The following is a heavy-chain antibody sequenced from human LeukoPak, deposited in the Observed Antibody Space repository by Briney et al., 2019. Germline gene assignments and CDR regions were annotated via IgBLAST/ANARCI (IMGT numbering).Heavy chain of an antibody. CDR3: ARHFSSTRFSNWFDP. CDR2: INHSGST. V-gene: IGHV4-34*01. J-gene: IGHJ5*02. CDR1: GGSFSGYY. D-gene: IGHD2-2*01. Sequence: KSSETLSLTCAVYGGSFSGYYWSWIRQPPGKGLEWIGEINHSGSTNYNPSLKSRVTISVDTSKNQFSLKLSSVTAADTAVYYCARHFSSTRFSNWFDPWGQGTLVTVSS.